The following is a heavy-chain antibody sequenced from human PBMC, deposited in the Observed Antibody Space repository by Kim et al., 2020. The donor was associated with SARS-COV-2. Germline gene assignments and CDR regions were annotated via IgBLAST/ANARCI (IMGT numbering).Heavy chain of an antibody. V-gene: IGHV1-2*02. D-gene: IGHD3-10*01. Sequence: KLQGRVTMTRDTSFSTAYMELSRLRSDDTAVYYCAREAEDMVQGVKGIDYWGQGTLVTVSS. J-gene: IGHJ4*02. CDR3: AREAEDMVQGVKGIDY.